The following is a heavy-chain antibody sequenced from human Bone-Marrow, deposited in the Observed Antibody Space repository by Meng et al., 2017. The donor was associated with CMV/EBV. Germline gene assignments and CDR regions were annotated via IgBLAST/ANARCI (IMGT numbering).Heavy chain of an antibody. V-gene: IGHV3-53*01. CDR3: AKDRPLSY. Sequence: GESLKISCAASGFTVSSNYMSWVRQAPGKGLEWVSVIYSGGSTYYADSVKGRFTISRDNSKNTLYLQMNSLRAEDTAVYYCAKDRPLSYWGQGTLVTVSS. CDR2: IYSGGST. J-gene: IGHJ4*02. D-gene: IGHD6-6*01. CDR1: GFTVSSNY.